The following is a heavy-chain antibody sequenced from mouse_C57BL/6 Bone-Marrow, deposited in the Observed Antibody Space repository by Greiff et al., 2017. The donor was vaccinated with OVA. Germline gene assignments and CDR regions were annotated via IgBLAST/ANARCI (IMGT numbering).Heavy chain of an antibody. CDR3: ATYFGSSPWFAY. CDR1: GFTFSSYG. D-gene: IGHD1-1*01. J-gene: IGHJ3*01. CDR2: ISSGGSYT. V-gene: IGHV5-6*01. Sequence: EVKLMESGGDLVKPGGSLKLSCAASGFTFSSYGMSWVRQTPDKRLEWVATISSGGSYTYYPDSVKGRFTISRDNAKNTLYLQMSSLKSEDTAMYYCATYFGSSPWFAYWGQGTLVTVSA.